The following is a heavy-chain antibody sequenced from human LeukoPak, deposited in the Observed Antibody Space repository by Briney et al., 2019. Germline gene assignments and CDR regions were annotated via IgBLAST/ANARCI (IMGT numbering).Heavy chain of an antibody. CDR1: GFTFSSYA. V-gene: IGHV3-23*01. Sequence: GGSLRLSCAASGFTFSSYAMSWVRQAPGKGLEWVSAISGSGGSTYYTDSVKGRFTISRDNSKNTLYLQMNNLRAEDTAVYYCAKARSGYLVAFDYWGQGTLVTVSS. D-gene: IGHD3-22*01. CDR2: ISGSGGST. CDR3: AKARSGYLVAFDY. J-gene: IGHJ4*02.